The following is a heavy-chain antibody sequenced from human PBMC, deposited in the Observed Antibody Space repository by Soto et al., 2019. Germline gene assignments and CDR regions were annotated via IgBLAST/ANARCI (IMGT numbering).Heavy chain of an antibody. CDR1: GGTFSSYT. CDR2: IIPILGIA. J-gene: IGHJ5*02. CDR3: ARDGGLGIAARRSYNWFDP. D-gene: IGHD6-6*01. V-gene: IGHV1-69*04. Sequence: SVKVSCKASGGTFSSYTISWVRQAPGQGLEWMGRIIPILGIANYAQKFQGRVTITADKSTSTAYMELSSLRSEDTAVYYCARDGGLGIAARRSYNWFDPWGQGTLVTVSS.